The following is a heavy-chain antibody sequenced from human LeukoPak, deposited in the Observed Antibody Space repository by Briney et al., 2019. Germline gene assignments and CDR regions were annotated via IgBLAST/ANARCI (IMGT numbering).Heavy chain of an antibody. CDR1: GFTFSSYA. J-gene: IGHJ4*02. V-gene: IGHV3-30*04. CDR2: ISFDGSNE. Sequence: GGSLRLSCAASGFTFSSYAMHWVRQAPGKGLEWGAVISFDGSNEYYADSVKGRFTISRDNSKNTLDLQMNSLRAEDTAVYYCAKANGAIFGVAGYFDYWGQGTLVTVSS. D-gene: IGHD3-3*02. CDR3: AKANGAIFGVAGYFDY.